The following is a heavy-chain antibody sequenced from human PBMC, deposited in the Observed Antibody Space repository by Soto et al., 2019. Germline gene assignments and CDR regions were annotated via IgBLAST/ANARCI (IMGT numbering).Heavy chain of an antibody. CDR3: ASLSAEDIVVVVAATPGSFDY. D-gene: IGHD2-15*01. CDR1: GGSISSSSYY. Sequence: SETLSLTCTVSGGSISSSSYYWGWIRQPPGKGLEWIGSIYYSGSTYYNPSLKSRVTISVDTSKNQFSLKLSSVTAADTAVYYCASLSAEDIVVVVAATPGSFDYWGQGTLVTVSS. J-gene: IGHJ4*02. V-gene: IGHV4-39*01. CDR2: IYYSGST.